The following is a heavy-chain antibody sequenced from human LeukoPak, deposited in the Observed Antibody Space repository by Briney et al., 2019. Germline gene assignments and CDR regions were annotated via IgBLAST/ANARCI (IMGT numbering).Heavy chain of an antibody. CDR2: ISNDGSNT. Sequence: PGGSLRLSCVVSGFTFSSYAMHWVRQAPGKGLEWVAVISNDGSNTYNADSLKGRFTISRDSSKNTLYLQMNSLRAEDTAVYYCARGSGAFDIWGQGTMVTVSS. V-gene: IGHV3-30*04. CDR1: GFTFSSYA. J-gene: IGHJ3*02. D-gene: IGHD3-10*01. CDR3: ARGSGAFDI.